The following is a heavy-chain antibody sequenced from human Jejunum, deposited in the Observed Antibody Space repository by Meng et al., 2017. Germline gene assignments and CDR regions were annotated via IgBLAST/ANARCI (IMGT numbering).Heavy chain of an antibody. V-gene: IGHV3-49*04. D-gene: IGHD3-16*02. CDR3: AREASFYNYGWGSYRTDAFNV. CDR1: GFVFDDYV. CDR2: IRRKDDGATT. Sequence: GESLKISCAASGFVFDDYVMTWVRQAPGKGLEWVSLIRRKDDGATTEYAASVQGRFAISRDDSINIAYLQMSSLEMEDTAIYYCAREASFYNYGWGSYRTDAFNVWGQGTMVTVSS. J-gene: IGHJ3*01.